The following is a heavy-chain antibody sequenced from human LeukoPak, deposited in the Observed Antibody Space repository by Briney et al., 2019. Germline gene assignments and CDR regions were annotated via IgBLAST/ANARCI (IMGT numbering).Heavy chain of an antibody. V-gene: IGHV4-34*01. CDR1: GGSFSGYY. Sequence: PPETLALTCAVYGGSFSGYYWSWIRQPPGKGLEWIGEINHSGSTNYNPSLKSRVTISVDTSKNQFSLKLSSVTAADTAVYYCARDTSGYSSSWKYWGQGTLVTVSS. CDR2: INHSGST. CDR3: ARDTSGYSSSWKY. D-gene: IGHD6-13*01. J-gene: IGHJ4*02.